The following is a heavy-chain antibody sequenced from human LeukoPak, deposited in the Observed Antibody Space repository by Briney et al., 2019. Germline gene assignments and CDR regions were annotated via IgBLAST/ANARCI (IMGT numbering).Heavy chain of an antibody. CDR3: ARYRTAAEYYFDY. V-gene: IGHV4-39*01. Sequence: SETLSLTCTVSGGSISSSSYYWGWIRQPPGKGLEWIGSIYYSGSTYYNPSLKSRVTISVDTSKNQFSLKLSSATAADTAVYYCARYRTAAEYYFDYWGQGTLVTVSS. CDR1: GGSISSSSYY. J-gene: IGHJ4*02. D-gene: IGHD6-13*01. CDR2: IYYSGST.